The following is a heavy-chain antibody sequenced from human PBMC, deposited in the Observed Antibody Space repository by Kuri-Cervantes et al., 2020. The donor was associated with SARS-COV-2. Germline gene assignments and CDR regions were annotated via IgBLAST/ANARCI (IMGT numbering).Heavy chain of an antibody. J-gene: IGHJ6*02. V-gene: IGHV3-23*01. Sequence: GESLKISCAASGFTFSSYAMSWVRQAPGKGLEWVSAISGSGGSTYYADSVKGRFTISRDNSKNTLYLQMNSLRAEDTAVYYCAKCGELLTPSYYYYGMDVWGRGTTVTVSS. CDR1: GFTFSSYA. D-gene: IGHD1-26*01. CDR2: ISGSGGST. CDR3: AKCGELLTPSYYYYGMDV.